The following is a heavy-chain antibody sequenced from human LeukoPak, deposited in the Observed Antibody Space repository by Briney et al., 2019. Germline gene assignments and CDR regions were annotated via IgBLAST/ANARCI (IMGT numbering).Heavy chain of an antibody. CDR1: GFTFSNAW. D-gene: IGHD3-22*01. CDR3: TGEYYYDSSGYYYFDY. V-gene: IGHV3-15*01. Sequence: GGSLRLSCAASGFTFSNAWMSWVRQAPGKGLEWVGRIKSKTDGGTTDYAAPVKGRFTISRDDSKSTLYLQMNSLKTEDTAVYYCTGEYYYDSSGYYYFDYWGQGTLVTVSS. CDR2: IKSKTDGGTT. J-gene: IGHJ4*02.